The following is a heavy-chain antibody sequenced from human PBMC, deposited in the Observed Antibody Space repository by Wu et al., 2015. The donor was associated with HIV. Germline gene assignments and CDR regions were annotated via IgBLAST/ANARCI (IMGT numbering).Heavy chain of an antibody. D-gene: IGHD1-1*01. CDR2: INDGTGDT. J-gene: IGHJ4*02. V-gene: IGHV1-2*02. CDR3: VRRQNWNLNNYYFDF. CDR1: GYTFTGYY. Sequence: QVQLVQSGAEVKRPGASVRVSCKTSGYTFTGYYLHWVRQAPGQGLEWMGWINDGTGDTRYAQRFQGRVTMTRDTSINTGYMELRRLTSDDLAVYFCVRRQNWNLNNYYFDFWGQGTLVTVSS.